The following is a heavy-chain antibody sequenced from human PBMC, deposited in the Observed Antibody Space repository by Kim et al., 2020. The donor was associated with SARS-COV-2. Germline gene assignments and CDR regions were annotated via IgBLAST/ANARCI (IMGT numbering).Heavy chain of an antibody. CDR1: GGSFSDNY. CDR3: TRGNLAPRLQY. V-gene: IGHV4-34*01. Sequence: SETLSLTCAVYGGSFSDNYYNWIRQPPGKGLEWIGEIHRSGSPKYNPSLKSRVTISLDTSNNQFSLKLTSVTAADTALYYCTRGNLAPRLQYWGQGALV. D-gene: IGHD6-6*01. J-gene: IGHJ4*02. CDR2: IHRSGSP.